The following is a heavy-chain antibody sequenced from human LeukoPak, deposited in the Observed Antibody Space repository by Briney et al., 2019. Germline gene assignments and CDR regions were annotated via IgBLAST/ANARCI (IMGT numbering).Heavy chain of an antibody. D-gene: IGHD2-8*02. V-gene: IGHV1-2*02. CDR1: GYTFTGYF. CDR2: MNPNNGGT. CDR3: ARDGGVSRQDGFDF. Sequence: ASVXXXCXXSGYTFTGYFMHWVRQXPGQGXXXXXWMNPNNGGTNYAQKFQGRVTMTRDTYISTAYMELSGLRSDDAAVYYCARDGGVSRQDGFDFWGQGTLVTVSS. J-gene: IGHJ4*02.